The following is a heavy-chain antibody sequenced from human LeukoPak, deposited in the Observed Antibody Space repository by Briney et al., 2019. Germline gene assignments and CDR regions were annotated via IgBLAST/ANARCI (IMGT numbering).Heavy chain of an antibody. CDR3: AKGEKRGDYFDY. CDR1: GFTFSLYW. CDR2: IKQDGSEK. Sequence: PGGSLRLSCAASGFTFSLYWMTWVRQAPGQGLEWVANIKQDGSEKYYVDSVKGRFTISRDNAKNSLYLQMSSLRAEDTAVYYCAKGEKRGDYFDYWGQGTLVTVSS. J-gene: IGHJ4*02. V-gene: IGHV3-7*03.